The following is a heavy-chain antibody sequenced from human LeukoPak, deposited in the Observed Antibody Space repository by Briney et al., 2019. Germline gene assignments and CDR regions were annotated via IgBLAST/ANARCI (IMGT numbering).Heavy chain of an antibody. CDR2: MNPNSGNT. CDR1: GYTFTSYD. Sequence: RASVKVSCKASGYTFTSYDINWVRQATGQGLEWMGWMNPNSGNTGYAQKFQGRVTMTRNNSISTAYMELSSLRSEDTAVYYCARDDYYYDSSGYYSPRFDYWGQGTLVTVSS. V-gene: IGHV1-8*01. D-gene: IGHD3-22*01. CDR3: ARDDYYYDSSGYYSPRFDY. J-gene: IGHJ4*02.